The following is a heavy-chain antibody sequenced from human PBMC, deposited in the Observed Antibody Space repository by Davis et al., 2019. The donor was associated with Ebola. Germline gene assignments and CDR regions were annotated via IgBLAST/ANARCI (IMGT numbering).Heavy chain of an antibody. CDR1: GGSISSSSYY. V-gene: IGHV4-39*01. Sequence: MPSETLSLTCTVSGGSISSSSYYWGWIRQPPGKGLEWIGSIYYSGSTYYNPSLKSRVTISVDTSKNQFSLKLSSVTAADTAVYYCARLAGYNTNWFDPWGQGTLVTVSS. D-gene: IGHD5-24*01. CDR2: IYYSGST. J-gene: IGHJ5*02. CDR3: ARLAGYNTNWFDP.